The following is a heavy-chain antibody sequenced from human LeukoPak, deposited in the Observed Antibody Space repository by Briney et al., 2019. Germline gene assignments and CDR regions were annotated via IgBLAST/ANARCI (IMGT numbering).Heavy chain of an antibody. CDR2: IYYSGST. J-gene: IGHJ5*02. CDR1: GGSIGSTNYY. D-gene: IGHD2-8*01. CDR3: ASPRTNGEP. Sequence: SETLSLTCTVSGGSIGSTNYYWGWIRQPPGKGLEWIANIYYSGSTYYNPSLKSRVTISVDTSKNQFSLRLNSVTAADTSIYYCASPRTNGEPWGQGTLVTVSS. V-gene: IGHV4-39*01.